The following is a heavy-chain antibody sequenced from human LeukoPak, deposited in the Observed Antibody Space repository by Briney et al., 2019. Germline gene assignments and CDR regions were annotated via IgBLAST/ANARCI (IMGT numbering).Heavy chain of an antibody. CDR1: GYTFTGYY. V-gene: IGHV1-2*02. Sequence: GASVKVSCKASGYTFTGYYMHWVRQAPGQGLEWMGWINPNSGGTNYAQKFQGRVTMTRDTSIGTAYMELSRLKSDDTAVYYCAPDVGYGSGSIYGMDVWGPGTTVTVSS. CDR3: APDVGYGSGSIYGMDV. J-gene: IGHJ6*02. CDR2: INPNSGGT. D-gene: IGHD3-10*01.